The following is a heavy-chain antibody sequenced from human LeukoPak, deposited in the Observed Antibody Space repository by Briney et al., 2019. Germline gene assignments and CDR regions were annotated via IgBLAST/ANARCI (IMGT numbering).Heavy chain of an antibody. CDR3: ARQLWLAADY. J-gene: IGHJ4*02. D-gene: IGHD5-18*01. V-gene: IGHV3-21*01. Sequence: GGSLRLSCAASGFAFSNYWMSWVRQAPGKGLEWVSSISSSSSYIYYADSVKGRFTISRDNAKNSLYLQMNSLRAEDTAVYYCARQLWLAADYWGQGTLVTVSS. CDR2: ISSSSSYI. CDR1: GFAFSNYW.